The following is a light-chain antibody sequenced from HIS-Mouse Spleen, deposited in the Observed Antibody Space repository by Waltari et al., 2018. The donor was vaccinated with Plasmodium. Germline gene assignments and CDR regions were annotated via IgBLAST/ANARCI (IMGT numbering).Light chain of an antibody. V-gene: IGLV2-14*03. Sequence: QSALTQPASVSGSPGPSITISCTGTSSDVGGYKYVSWYQQHPGKAPKLLIYDVSNRPSGVSNRFSGSKSGNTASLTISGLQAEDEADYYCSSYTSSSTLDVVFGGGTKLTVL. CDR3: SSYTSSSTLDVV. CDR2: DVS. CDR1: SSDVGGYKY. J-gene: IGLJ2*01.